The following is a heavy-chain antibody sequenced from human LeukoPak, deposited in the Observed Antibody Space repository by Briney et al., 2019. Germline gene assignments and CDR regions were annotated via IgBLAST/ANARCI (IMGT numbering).Heavy chain of an antibody. CDR2: IYYSGST. V-gene: IGHV4-39*07. CDR3: ASTSVLRYFDPNFDY. Sequence: SETLSLTCTVSGGSISSSSYYWGWIRQPPGKGLEWIGSIYYSGSTYYNPSLKSRVTISVDTSKNQFSLKLSSVTAADTAVYYCASTSVLRYFDPNFDYWGQGTLVTVSS. J-gene: IGHJ4*02. CDR1: GGSISSSSYY. D-gene: IGHD3-9*01.